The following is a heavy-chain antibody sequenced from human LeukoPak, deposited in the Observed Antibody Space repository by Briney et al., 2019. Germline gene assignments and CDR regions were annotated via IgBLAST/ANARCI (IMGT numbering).Heavy chain of an antibody. Sequence: SETLSLTCTVSGGSISGYYWSWIRQPPGKGLEWIAYIYYSGSSNYNPSLKSRVTISVATSKNQFSLRLSSVTAADTAVHYCARHRDYGSGWYGFDNWGQGTLVTVSS. CDR3: ARHRDYGSGWYGFDN. CDR2: IYYSGSS. V-gene: IGHV4-59*08. J-gene: IGHJ4*02. CDR1: GGSISGYY. D-gene: IGHD6-19*01.